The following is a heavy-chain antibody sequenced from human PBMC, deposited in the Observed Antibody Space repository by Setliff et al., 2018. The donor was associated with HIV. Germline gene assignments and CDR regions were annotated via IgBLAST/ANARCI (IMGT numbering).Heavy chain of an antibody. Sequence: PSETLSLTCAVYGASFSDYQWNWIRQSPGKGLEWIGEINHSGSTNYNPSLKSRVTISVDPSKNQFSLKLNSVTAADTAVYYCARVSRGTVVRGAPRGIFDDWGQGRLVTVSS. CDR1: GASFSDYQ. CDR2: INHSGST. V-gene: IGHV4-34*01. J-gene: IGHJ4*02. CDR3: ARVSRGTVVRGAPRGIFDD. D-gene: IGHD3-10*01.